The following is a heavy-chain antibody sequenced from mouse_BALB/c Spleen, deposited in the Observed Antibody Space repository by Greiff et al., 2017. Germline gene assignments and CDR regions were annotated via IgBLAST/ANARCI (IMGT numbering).Heavy chain of an antibody. V-gene: IGHV5-6*01. CDR2: ISSGGSYT. CDR1: GFTFSSYG. Sequence: EVKLVESGGDLVKPGGSLKLSCAASGFTFSSYGMSWVRQTPDKRLEWVATISSGGSYTYYPDSVKGRFTISRDNAKNTLYLQMSSLKSEDTAMYYCARGLPPYAMDYWGQGTSVTVSS. J-gene: IGHJ4*01. D-gene: IGHD2-4*01. CDR3: ARGLPPYAMDY.